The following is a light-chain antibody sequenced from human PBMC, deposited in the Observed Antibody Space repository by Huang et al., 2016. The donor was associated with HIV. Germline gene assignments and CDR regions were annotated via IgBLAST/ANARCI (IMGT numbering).Light chain of an antibody. CDR3: QHYNNWPPWT. CDR2: GAS. J-gene: IGKJ1*01. Sequence: EIVMTQSPATLSVSPGERATLSCRASQGVSNNIAWYQQKPGQTPRLLIHGASTRATGIAAKFSGRGSGTDFTLTITSRQPEDSAVDYCQHYNNWPPWTFGPGTQVEI. V-gene: IGKV3D-15*01. CDR1: QGVSNN.